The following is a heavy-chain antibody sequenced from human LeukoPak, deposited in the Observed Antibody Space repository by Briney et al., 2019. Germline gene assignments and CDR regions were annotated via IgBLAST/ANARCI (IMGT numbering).Heavy chain of an antibody. V-gene: IGHV3-21*05. CDR2: ISSSSSYS. J-gene: IGHJ4*02. CDR1: GFTLSSYS. D-gene: IGHD4-17*01. CDR3: ASALTTVTPHFHY. Sequence: GGSLRLSCAASGFTLSSYSMNWVRQAPGKGLEWVSYISSSSSYSNYADSVKGRFTISRDNAKNSLYLQMNSLRAEDTAVYYCASALTTVTPHFHYWGQGTLVTVSS.